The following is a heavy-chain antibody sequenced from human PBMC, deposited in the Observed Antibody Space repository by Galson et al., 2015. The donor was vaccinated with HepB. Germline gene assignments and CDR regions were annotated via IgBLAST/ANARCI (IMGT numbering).Heavy chain of an antibody. Sequence: SLRLSCAASGFTFSSYAMHWVRQAPGKGLEWVAVISYDGSNKYYADSVKGRFTISRDNSKNTLYLQMNSLRAEDTAVYYCARAPYSDYEGGPLLDYWGQGTLVTVSS. CDR2: ISYDGSNK. J-gene: IGHJ4*02. V-gene: IGHV3-30-3*01. CDR3: ARAPYSDYEGGPLLDY. D-gene: IGHD4-11*01. CDR1: GFTFSSYA.